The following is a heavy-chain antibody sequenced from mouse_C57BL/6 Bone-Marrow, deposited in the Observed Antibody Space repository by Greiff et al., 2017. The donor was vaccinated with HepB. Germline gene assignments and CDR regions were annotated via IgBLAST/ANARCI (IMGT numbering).Heavy chain of an antibody. CDR2: IHPNSGST. V-gene: IGHV1-64*01. Sequence: QVQLQQPGAELVKPGASVKLSCKASGYTFTSYWMHWVKQRPGQGLERIGMIHPNSGSTNYNEKFKSKATLTVDKSSSTAYMQLSSLTSEDSAVYYCARSITTVGLFDYWGQGTTLTVSS. CDR1: GYTFTSYW. D-gene: IGHD1-1*01. J-gene: IGHJ2*01. CDR3: ARSITTVGLFDY.